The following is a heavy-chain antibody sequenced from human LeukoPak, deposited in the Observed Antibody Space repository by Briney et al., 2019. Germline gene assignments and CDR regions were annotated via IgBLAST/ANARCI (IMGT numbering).Heavy chain of an antibody. V-gene: IGHV1-69*13. CDR1: GGTFSNFA. J-gene: IGHJ3*02. Sequence: ASVKVSCKASGGTFSNFAISWVRQAPGQGLEWMGGIIPIFGTRNYAQKFQGRVTVTADESTSTAYLELSSLRSADTAIFYCARGGRPNRNQHALAYDAFDIWGHGTMVTVSS. CDR3: ARGGRPNRNQHALAYDAFDI. CDR2: IIPIFGTR. D-gene: IGHD1-14*01.